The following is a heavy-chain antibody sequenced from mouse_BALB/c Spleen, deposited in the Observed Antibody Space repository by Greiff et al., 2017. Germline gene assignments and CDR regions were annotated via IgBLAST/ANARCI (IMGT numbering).Heavy chain of an antibody. V-gene: IGHV14-3*02. D-gene: IGHD2-1*01. CDR2: IDPANGNT. CDR1: GFNIKDTY. Sequence: SGAELVKPGASVKLSCTASGFNIKDTYMHWVKQRPEQGLEWIGRIDPANGNTKYDPKFQGKATITADTSSNTAYLQLSSLTSEDTAVYYCARWGNGAIYAMDYWGQGTSVTVSS. J-gene: IGHJ4*01. CDR3: ARWGNGAIYAMDY.